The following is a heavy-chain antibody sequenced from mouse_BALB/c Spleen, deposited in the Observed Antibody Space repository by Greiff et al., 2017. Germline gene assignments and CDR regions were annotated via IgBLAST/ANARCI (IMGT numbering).Heavy chain of an antibody. Sequence: EVQRVESGPELVKPGASVKVSCKASGYSFTDYNMYWVKQSHGKSLEWIGYIDPYNGGTSYNQKFKGKATLTVDKSSSTAFMHLNSLTSEDSAVYYCARDGLRWDPTWFAYWGQGTLVTVSA. CDR3: ARDGLRWDPTWFAY. D-gene: IGHD3-1*01. J-gene: IGHJ3*01. CDR2: IDPYNGGT. CDR1: GYSFTDYN. V-gene: IGHV1S135*01.